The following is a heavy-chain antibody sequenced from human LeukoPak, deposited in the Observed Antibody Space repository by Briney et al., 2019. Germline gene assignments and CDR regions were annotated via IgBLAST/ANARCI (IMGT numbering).Heavy chain of an antibody. CDR2: IYSGGST. CDR1: GFTVSSNY. V-gene: IGHV3-53*01. J-gene: IGHJ5*02. D-gene: IGHD3-10*01. Sequence: GGSLRLSCAASGFTVSSNYMSWVRQAPGKGLEWVSVIYSGGSTYYADSVKSRFTISRDNSKNTLYLQMSSLRAEDTAVYYCAKCGVRLLWFGEPPFDPWGQGTLVTVSS. CDR3: AKCGVRLLWFGEPPFDP.